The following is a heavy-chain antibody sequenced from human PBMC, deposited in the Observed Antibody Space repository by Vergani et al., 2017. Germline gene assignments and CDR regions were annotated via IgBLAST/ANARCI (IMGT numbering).Heavy chain of an antibody. CDR1: GFPFSSYW. Sequence: EVQLVESGGGLVQPGGSLRLSCAASGFPFSSYWMSWVRQAPGKGLEWVANIKQDGSAEYYVDSVKGRFTISRDNAKNSLYLQMNSLRAEDTAVYYCARSCDPADYWGQGTLVTVSS. V-gene: IGHV3-7*01. J-gene: IGHJ4*02. CDR3: ARSCDPADY. CDR2: IKQDGSAE. D-gene: IGHD2-15*01.